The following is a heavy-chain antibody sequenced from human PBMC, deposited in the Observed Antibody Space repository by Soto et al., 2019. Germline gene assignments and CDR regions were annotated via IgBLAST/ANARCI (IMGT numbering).Heavy chain of an antibody. CDR3: AMLNSGSYSYHGMDV. Sequence: EVQLLESGGDLVQPGGSLRLSCAASGFTFSSYAMNWVRQAPGKGLEWVSAISSSGGNTFYADSVKGRFTISRDNSKNTLFLQMHSLRAEDTAIYYCAMLNSGSYSYHGMDVWGQGTTVTVSS. D-gene: IGHD1-26*01. CDR1: GFTFSSYA. V-gene: IGHV3-23*01. CDR2: ISSSGGNT. J-gene: IGHJ6*02.